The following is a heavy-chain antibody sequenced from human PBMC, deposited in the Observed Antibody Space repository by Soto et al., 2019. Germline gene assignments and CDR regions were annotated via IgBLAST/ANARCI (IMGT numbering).Heavy chain of an antibody. CDR3: ARAHSGYDSPYYCGMDV. V-gene: IGHV4-31*03. J-gene: IGHJ6*02. D-gene: IGHD5-12*01. Sequence: PSETLSLTCTVSGGSISSGGYYWSWIRQHPGKGLEWIGYIYYSGSTYYNPSLKSRVTISVDTSKNQFSLKLSSVTAADTAVYYCARAHSGYDSPYYCGMDVWGQGTTVTVSS. CDR1: GGSISSGGYY. CDR2: IYYSGST.